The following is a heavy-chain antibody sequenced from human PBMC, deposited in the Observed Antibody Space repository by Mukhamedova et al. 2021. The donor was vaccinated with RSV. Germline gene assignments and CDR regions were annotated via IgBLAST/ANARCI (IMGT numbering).Heavy chain of an antibody. V-gene: IGHV3-72*01. J-gene: IGHJ4*02. CDR2: IGTGYST. CDR3: ARTYHDKKLDL. Sequence: IGTGYSTEYAASVKGRFTISRDGSKDSLYLQMNRLKAEDTGVYHCARTYHDKKLDLWGQGTLVTISS. D-gene: IGHD3-16*01.